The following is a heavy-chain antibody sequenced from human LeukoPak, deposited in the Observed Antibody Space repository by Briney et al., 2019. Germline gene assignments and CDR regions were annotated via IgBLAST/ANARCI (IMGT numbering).Heavy chain of an antibody. CDR2: IWFDGKSK. Sequence: GGSLRLSCAASGFTFSSYGMHWVRQAPGKGLEWVAVIWFDGKSKYYADSVKGRFTISRDNSKNTLFLQMNSLRAEDTAVYHCARESTALVTVGATTHLDYWGQGALVTVSS. D-gene: IGHD1-26*01. V-gene: IGHV3-33*01. J-gene: IGHJ4*02. CDR1: GFTFSSYG. CDR3: ARESTALVTVGATTHLDY.